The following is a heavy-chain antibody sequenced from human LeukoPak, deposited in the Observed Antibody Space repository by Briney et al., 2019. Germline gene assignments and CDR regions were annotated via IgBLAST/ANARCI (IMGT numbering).Heavy chain of an antibody. CDR2: ISGGGDIT. CDR3: AKDDGYAIKGYYFDY. V-gene: IGHV3-23*01. D-gene: IGHD5-24*01. J-gene: IGHJ4*02. Sequence: PGGTLRLSCAASGFTFSSYGMSWVRQAPRKGLEWVSAISGGGDITYYADSVKGRFTISRDNSKNTLYLQMNSLRAEDTAVYYCAKDDGYAIKGYYFDYWGQGTLVTVSS. CDR1: GFTFSSYG.